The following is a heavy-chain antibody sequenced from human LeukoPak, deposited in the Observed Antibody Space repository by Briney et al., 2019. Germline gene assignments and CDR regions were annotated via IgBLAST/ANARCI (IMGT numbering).Heavy chain of an antibody. CDR2: IYYSGST. J-gene: IGHJ4*02. CDR3: AWTVKSGYYFDWARVN. Sequence: SETLSLTCTVSGGFISSSSYYWGWIRQPPGKGLEWIGSIYYSGSTYYNPSLKSRVTISVDTSKNQFSLKLSSVTAADTAVYYCAWTVKSGYYFDWARVNWGQGTLVTVSS. D-gene: IGHD3-3*01. V-gene: IGHV4-39*07. CDR1: GGFISSSSYY.